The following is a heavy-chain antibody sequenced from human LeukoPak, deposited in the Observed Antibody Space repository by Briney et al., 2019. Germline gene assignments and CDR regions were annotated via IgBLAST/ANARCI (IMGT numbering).Heavy chain of an antibody. D-gene: IGHD6-19*01. CDR3: ARALGDRYSSGWYVAGDAFDI. CDR1: GGSISSSNW. V-gene: IGHV4-4*02. CDR2: IYHSGST. Sequence: PSETLSLTCAVSGGSISSSNWWSWVRQPPGQGLEWIGEIYHSGSTNYNPSLKSRVTISVDTSKNQFSLKLSSVTAADTAVYYCARALGDRYSSGWYVAGDAFDIWGQGTMVTVSS. J-gene: IGHJ3*02.